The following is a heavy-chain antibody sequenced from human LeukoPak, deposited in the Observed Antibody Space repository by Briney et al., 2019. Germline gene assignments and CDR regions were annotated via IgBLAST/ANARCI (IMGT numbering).Heavy chain of an antibody. J-gene: IGHJ4*02. CDR1: GGSISSSNW. D-gene: IGHD6-13*01. Sequence: SETLSLTCTVSGGSISSSNWWSWVRQPPGKGLEWIGEIYHSGSTNYNPSLKSRVTISVDKSKNQFSLKLSSVTAADTAVYYCAREEEPIAAASWGYYFDYWGQGTLVTVSS. CDR2: IYHSGST. CDR3: AREEEPIAAASWGYYFDY. V-gene: IGHV4-4*02.